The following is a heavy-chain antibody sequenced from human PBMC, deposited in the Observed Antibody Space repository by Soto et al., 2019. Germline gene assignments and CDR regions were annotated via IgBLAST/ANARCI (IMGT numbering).Heavy chain of an antibody. D-gene: IGHD2-21*01. J-gene: IGHJ3*02. CDR1: GFTFSSYA. CDR2: ISGSGGST. V-gene: IGHV3-23*01. Sequence: EVQLLESGGGLVQPWGSLRLSCAASGFTFSSYAMSWVRQAPGKGLEWVSAISGSGGSTYYADSVKGRFTISRDNSKNTLYLQMDSLRAEDTAVYYCAKGLQFRLWAFDIWGQGTMVTVSS. CDR3: AKGLQFRLWAFDI.